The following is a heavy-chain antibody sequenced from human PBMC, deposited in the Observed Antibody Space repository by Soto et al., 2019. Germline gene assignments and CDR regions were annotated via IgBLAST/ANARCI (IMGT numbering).Heavy chain of an antibody. J-gene: IGHJ6*02. CDR3: TRCMLGGYYYYGMDV. D-gene: IGHD2-8*01. CDR1: GFTFGDYA. Sequence: GGSLRLSCTASGFTFGDYAMSWFRQAPGKGLEWVGFIRSKAYGGTTEYAASVKGRFTISRGDSKSIAYLQMNSLKTEDTAVYYCTRCMLGGYYYYGMDVWGQGTTVTVSS. V-gene: IGHV3-49*03. CDR2: IRSKAYGGTT.